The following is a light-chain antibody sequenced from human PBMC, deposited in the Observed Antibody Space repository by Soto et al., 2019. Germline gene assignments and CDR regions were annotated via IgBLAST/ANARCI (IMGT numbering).Light chain of an antibody. J-gene: IGKJ2*01. CDR2: GAS. CDR1: QSISSN. CDR3: QEYNNWAPYP. Sequence: EIVMTQSPATLSVSPGERATLSCRASQSISSNLAWYQQKPGQAPGQAPRLLMYGASTRATGIPARFSGSWFGTEFPLTISSLPSGEFSVYYCQEYNNWAPYPFCQGTKLEIK. V-gene: IGKV3-15*01.